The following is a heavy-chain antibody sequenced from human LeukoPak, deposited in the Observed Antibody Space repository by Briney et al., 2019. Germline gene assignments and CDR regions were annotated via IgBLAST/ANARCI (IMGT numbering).Heavy chain of an antibody. D-gene: IGHD2-8*01. CDR3: ASVRGPRGPDY. CDR1: GFTFSSYS. J-gene: IGHJ4*02. V-gene: IGHV3-21*01. Sequence: KPGGSLRLSCAASGFTFSSYSMNWVRQAPGKGLEWVSSISSSGSYIYYADSVKGRFTISRDNAKNSLYLQMNSLRAEDTAVYYCASVRGPRGPDYWGQGTLVTVSS. CDR2: ISSSGSYI.